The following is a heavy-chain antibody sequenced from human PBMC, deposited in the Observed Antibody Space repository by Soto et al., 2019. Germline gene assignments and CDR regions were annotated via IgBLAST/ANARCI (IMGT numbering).Heavy chain of an antibody. V-gene: IGHV3-23*01. Sequence: DVQLLESGGGLVQPGGSLRLSCAASGFSFSSYAMVWVRQAPGKGLEWVSVISARGGSSYFADSVKGRFTISRDNSKNVLSLEMNSLRAEDTAISFCAKGSIEYSASVDNWGQGTLVLVSS. J-gene: IGHJ4*02. CDR3: AKGSIEYSASVDN. CDR1: GFSFSSYA. D-gene: IGHD4-4*01. CDR2: ISARGGSS.